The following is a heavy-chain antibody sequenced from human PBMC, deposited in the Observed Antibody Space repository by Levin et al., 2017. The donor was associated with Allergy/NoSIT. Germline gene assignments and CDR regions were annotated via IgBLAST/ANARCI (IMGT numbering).Heavy chain of an antibody. Sequence: GGSLRLSCAASGFTFSSYSMNWVRQAPGKGLEWVSSISSSSSYIYYADSVKGRFTISRDNAKNSLYLQMNSLRAEDTAVYYCARDNFGAIRGVVVTGSCWYFDRWGRGTLVTVSS. V-gene: IGHV3-21*01. CDR1: GFTFSSYS. CDR2: ISSSSSYI. J-gene: IGHJ2*01. CDR3: ARDNFGAIRGVVVTGSCWYFDR. D-gene: IGHD2-21*02.